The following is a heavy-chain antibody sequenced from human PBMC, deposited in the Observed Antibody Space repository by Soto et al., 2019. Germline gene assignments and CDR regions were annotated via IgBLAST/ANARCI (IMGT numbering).Heavy chain of an antibody. Sequence: GGSLRLSCITSGFTFSSYGMHWVRQAPGKGLEWLAIIRYDGSNKYYGDSVKGRFTISRDNSNNTLYLEMNNLRAEDTAVYYCARDRTFYGSGSKGMDFWGQGTTVTVSS. CDR1: GFTFSSYG. CDR3: ARDRTFYGSGSKGMDF. V-gene: IGHV3-30*02. D-gene: IGHD3-10*01. J-gene: IGHJ6*02. CDR2: IRYDGSNK.